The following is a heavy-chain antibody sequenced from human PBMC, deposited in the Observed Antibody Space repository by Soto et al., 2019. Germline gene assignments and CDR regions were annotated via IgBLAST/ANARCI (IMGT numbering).Heavy chain of an antibody. Sequence: SETLSLTCTVSGGSISSGDSYWSWVRQPPGKGLEWIGYIYYSGSTYYNPSLESRLTISLDTSGNQFPLKLTSVTAADTAVYYCARGRFSSTWSYFESWGQGTLVTVSS. CDR2: IYYSGST. CDR3: ARGRFSSTWSYFES. J-gene: IGHJ4*02. D-gene: IGHD6-13*01. V-gene: IGHV4-30-4*01. CDR1: GGSISSGDSY.